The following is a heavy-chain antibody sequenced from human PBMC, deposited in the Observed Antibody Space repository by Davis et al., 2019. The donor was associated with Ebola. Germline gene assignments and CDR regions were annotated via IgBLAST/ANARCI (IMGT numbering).Heavy chain of an antibody. V-gene: IGHV1-2*06. Sequence: AASVKVSCKASGYTFTDYYMHWVRQAPGQGLEWMGRINPNSGGTYYAQKFHGRVTMTRDTSISTAYMELSRLRSDDTAVYYCARARITVTMIFDYWGQGTLVTVSS. CDR3: ARARITVTMIFDY. D-gene: IGHD4-11*01. CDR1: GYTFTDYY. CDR2: INPNSGGT. J-gene: IGHJ4*02.